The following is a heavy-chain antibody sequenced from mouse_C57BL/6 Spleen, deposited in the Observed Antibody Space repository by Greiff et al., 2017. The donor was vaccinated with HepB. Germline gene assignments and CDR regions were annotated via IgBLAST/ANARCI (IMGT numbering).Heavy chain of an antibody. CDR1: GFNIKDDY. V-gene: IGHV14-4*01. D-gene: IGHD2-3*01. CDR2: IDPENGDT. Sequence: EVKLVESGAELVRPGASVKLSCTASGFNIKDDYMHWVKQRPEQGLEWIGWIDPENGDTEYASKFQGKATITADTSSNTAYLQLSSLTSEDTAVYYCTTGWLHPYAMDYWGQGTSVTVSS. CDR3: TTGWLHPYAMDY. J-gene: IGHJ4*01.